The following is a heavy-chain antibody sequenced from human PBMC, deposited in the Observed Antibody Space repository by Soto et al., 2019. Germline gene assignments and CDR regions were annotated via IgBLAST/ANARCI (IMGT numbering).Heavy chain of an antibody. J-gene: IGHJ5*02. CDR3: AIPMDYDSSGPPVP. CDR1: GGSFSGYY. Sequence: SETLSLTCAVYGGSFSGYYWSWIRQPPGKGLEWIGEINHSGSTNYNPSLKSRVTISVDTSKNQFSLKLSSVTAADTAVYYCAIPMDYDSSGPPVPWGQGTLVTVSS. V-gene: IGHV4-34*09. D-gene: IGHD3-22*01. CDR2: INHSGST.